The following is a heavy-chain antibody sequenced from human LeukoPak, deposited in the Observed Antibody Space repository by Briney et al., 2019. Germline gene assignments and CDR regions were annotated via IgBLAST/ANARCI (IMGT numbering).Heavy chain of an antibody. CDR1: GGSISSHY. J-gene: IGHJ3*02. V-gene: IGHV4-59*11. D-gene: IGHD4-17*01. CDR2: ISYIGST. CDR3: ARDPTTVTKGLDI. Sequence: PSETLSLTCTVSGGSISSHYWSWIRQPPGKGLEWIGYISYIGSTNYNPSLKSRVTISADTSKNQFSLKLSSVTAADTAVYFCARDPTTVTKGLDIWGQGTMVTVSS.